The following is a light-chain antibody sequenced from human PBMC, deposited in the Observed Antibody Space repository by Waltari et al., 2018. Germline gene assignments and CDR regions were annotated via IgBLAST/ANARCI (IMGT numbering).Light chain of an antibody. Sequence: EIVLTQSPATLSLSLGERVTLSCRASQWIDIQLAWYQQRPGQAPRLLISDASYRATGIPARFSGSWSGTDFTLTISSLEPEDTAVYYCQQRYSWPLTFGGGTKV. J-gene: IGKJ4*01. CDR3: QQRYSWPLT. CDR2: DAS. V-gene: IGKV3-11*01. CDR1: QWIDIQ.